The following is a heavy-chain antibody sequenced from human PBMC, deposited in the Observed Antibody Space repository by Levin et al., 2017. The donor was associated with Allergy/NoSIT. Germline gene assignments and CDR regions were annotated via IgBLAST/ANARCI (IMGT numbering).Heavy chain of an antibody. D-gene: IGHD5-24*01. V-gene: IGHV2-5*02. CDR2: IHWDDEK. CDR1: GFSLNTPEVG. CDR3: AYRRNYDGYGWHFDV. J-gene: IGHJ2*01. Sequence: KVSGPTLVKPTQTLTLTCSFSGFSLNTPEVGVGWIRQPPGKALEWLAVIHWDDEKHNSPSLQSRLTVTKDTSKNQVVLTMTDMDPVDTGTYYCAYRRNYDGYGWHFDVWGRGTLVTVSS.